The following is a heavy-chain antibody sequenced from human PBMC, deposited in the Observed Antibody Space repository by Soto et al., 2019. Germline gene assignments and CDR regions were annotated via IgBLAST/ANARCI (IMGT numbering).Heavy chain of an antibody. J-gene: IGHJ4*02. Sequence: PGGSLRLSCAASGFAFSGSAMYWVRQASGEGPEWVGRIRSKGHNYATEYAASVKGRFTISRDDSKNTAYLQMNSLQTEDTAVYYCTRALVAARPLAFDYWGQGTLVTVSS. CDR3: TRALVAARPLAFDY. V-gene: IGHV3-73*01. CDR1: GFAFSGSA. D-gene: IGHD6-6*01. CDR2: IRSKGHNYAT.